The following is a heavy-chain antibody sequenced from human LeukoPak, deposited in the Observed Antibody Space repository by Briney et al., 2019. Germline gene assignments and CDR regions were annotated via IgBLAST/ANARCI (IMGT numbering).Heavy chain of an antibody. CDR2: IYTSGST. D-gene: IGHD2-2*01. V-gene: IGHV4-4*07. CDR3: AAEVGCCSSTSCYVGWWFDP. Sequence: SETLSLTCTVSGGSISSYYWSWIRQPAGKGLEWIGRIYTSGSTNYNPSLKSRVTMSVDTSKNQFSLKLSSVTAADTAVYYCAAEVGCCSSTSCYVGWWFDPWGQGTLVTVSS. J-gene: IGHJ5*02. CDR1: GGSISSYY.